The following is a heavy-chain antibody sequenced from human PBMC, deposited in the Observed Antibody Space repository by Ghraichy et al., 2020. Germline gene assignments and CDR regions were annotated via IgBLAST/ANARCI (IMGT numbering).Heavy chain of an antibody. CDR1: GGSFSGYY. CDR2: INHSGST. CDR3: ATQFSYGMDV. Sequence: TLSLTCAVYGGSFSGYYWSWIRQPPGKGLEWIGEINHSGSTNYNPSLKSRVSISVDTSKNQFSLKLSSVTAADTAVYYCATQFSYGMDVWGQGTTVTVSS. J-gene: IGHJ6*02. V-gene: IGHV4-34*01.